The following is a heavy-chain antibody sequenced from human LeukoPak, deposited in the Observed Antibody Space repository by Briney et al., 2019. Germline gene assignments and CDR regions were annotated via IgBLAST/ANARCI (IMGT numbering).Heavy chain of an antibody. V-gene: IGHV3-23*01. J-gene: IGHJ5*01. D-gene: IGHD2-15*01. CDR1: GFTFNRYW. Sequence: GGSLRLSCAASGFTFNRYWMSWVRQTSGKGLECVSVVTGSGGDTYYTGSVNGRFTISRDNSKNTLYLQMNSLRAEDTAVYYCARGTLEHCSGASCYPLDSWGQGTLVTVSS. CDR2: VTGSGGDT. CDR3: ARGTLEHCSGASCYPLDS.